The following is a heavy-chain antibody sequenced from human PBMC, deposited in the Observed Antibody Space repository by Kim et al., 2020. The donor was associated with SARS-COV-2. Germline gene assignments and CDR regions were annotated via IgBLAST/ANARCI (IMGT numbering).Heavy chain of an antibody. V-gene: IGHV3-33*05. J-gene: IGHJ4*02. CDR3: ARGRGIAVAGTGGGFDY. Sequence: GGSLRLSCAASGFTFSSYGMHWVRQAPGKGLEWVAVITYDGSNKYYADSVKGRFTISRDNSKNTLYLQMNSLRAEDTAVYYCARGRGIAVAGTGGGFDYWGQGTLVTVSS. CDR2: ITYDGSNK. D-gene: IGHD6-19*01. CDR1: GFTFSSYG.